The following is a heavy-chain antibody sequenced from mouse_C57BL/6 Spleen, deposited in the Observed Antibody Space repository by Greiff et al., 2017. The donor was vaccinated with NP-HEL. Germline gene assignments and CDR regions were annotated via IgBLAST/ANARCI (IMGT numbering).Heavy chain of an antibody. CDR1: GYTFTSYW. CDR2: IDPSDSYT. Sequence: QVQLQQPGAELVKPGASVKLSCKASGYTFTSYWMHWVKQRPGQGLEWIGEIDPSDSYTNYNQKFKGKATLTVDTSSSTAYLQLSSLTSEDSAVYDCASVKLGHGFDYWGQGTTLTVSS. D-gene: IGHD4-1*01. J-gene: IGHJ2*01. V-gene: IGHV1-50*01. CDR3: ASVKLGHGFDY.